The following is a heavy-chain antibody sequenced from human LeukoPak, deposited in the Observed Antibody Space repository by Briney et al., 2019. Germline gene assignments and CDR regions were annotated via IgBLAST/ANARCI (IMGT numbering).Heavy chain of an antibody. Sequence: GESLKISCKGSGYDFPRHWIGWVRQMAGRGLKWMGTIYPGDANIDIGYSPSFQGQVTISADKSISTAYLQWSSLRASDTAMYYCALGVAGRFAFWGQGTLVTVSS. V-gene: IGHV5-51*01. D-gene: IGHD6-19*01. J-gene: IGHJ4*02. CDR1: GYDFPRHW. CDR2: IYPGDANIDI. CDR3: ALGVAGRFAF.